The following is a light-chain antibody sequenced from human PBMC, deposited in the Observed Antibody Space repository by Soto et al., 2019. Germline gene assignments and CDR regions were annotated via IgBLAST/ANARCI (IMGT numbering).Light chain of an antibody. V-gene: IGKV1-39*01. CDR3: QQSYRTPYP. CDR2: AAS. CDR1: QSISSY. Sequence: DIPMTQSPSSLSASVGDRVTITCRANQSISSYLNWYQQKPGKAPKLLIYAASTLQRGVSSRFSGSGSGTDFILTSRSLQLDDFATYYCQQSYRTPYPFGQGTKVDIK. J-gene: IGKJ2*01.